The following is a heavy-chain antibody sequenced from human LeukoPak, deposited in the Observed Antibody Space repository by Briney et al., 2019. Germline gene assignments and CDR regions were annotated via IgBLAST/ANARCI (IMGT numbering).Heavy chain of an antibody. CDR3: ARGREVVAATPMDY. D-gene: IGHD2-15*01. J-gene: IGHJ4*02. Sequence: SVKVSCKASGGTFSSYAISWVRQAPGQGLEWMGGIIPIFGTANYAQKFQGRVTITADESTSTAYMELSSLRSEDTAVYYCARGREVVAATPMDYWGQGTLVTVSS. V-gene: IGHV1-69*13. CDR2: IIPIFGTA. CDR1: GGTFSSYA.